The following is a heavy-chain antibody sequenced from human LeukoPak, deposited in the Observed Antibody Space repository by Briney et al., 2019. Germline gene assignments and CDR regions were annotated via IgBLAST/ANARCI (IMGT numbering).Heavy chain of an antibody. V-gene: IGHV3-30*02. J-gene: IGHJ4*02. Sequence: GGSLRLSCAASGFTFSSYGMHWIRQAPGKGLEWVAFIRNDGTIIYNADSVKGRFTISRDNSKNMVSLEMNSLRTEDTAVYYCAKDVNAYCSGDCSDYWGQGTLVTVSS. CDR1: GFTFSSYG. D-gene: IGHD2-21*01. CDR2: IRNDGTII. CDR3: AKDVNAYCSGDCSDY.